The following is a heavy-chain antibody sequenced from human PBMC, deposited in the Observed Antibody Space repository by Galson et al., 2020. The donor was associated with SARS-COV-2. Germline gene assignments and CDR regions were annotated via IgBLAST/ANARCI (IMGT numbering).Heavy chain of an antibody. CDR1: GGSISSSNW. CDR2: IYHSGST. V-gene: IGHV4-4*02. Sequence: SETLSLTCAVSGGSISSSNWWSWVRQPPGKGLEWIGEIYHSGSTNYNPSLKSRVTILVDKSKNQFSLKLSSVTAADTAVYYCAREPREWLVLNYYYMDVWGKGTTVTVSS. D-gene: IGHD6-19*01. CDR3: AREPREWLVLNYYYMDV. J-gene: IGHJ6*03.